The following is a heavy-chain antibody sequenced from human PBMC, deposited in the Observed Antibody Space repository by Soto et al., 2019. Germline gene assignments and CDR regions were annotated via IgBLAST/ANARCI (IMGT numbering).Heavy chain of an antibody. J-gene: IGHJ4*02. Sequence: EGSLRLSCAASGFTFSSYSMNWVRQAQGKGLEWVASISSSSVYIYHADSVKGRFTISRDNAKNSLYLQMNSLRAEDTAVYYCGRITDYCSSSTCSYPFDYWGQGTLVTVSS. CDR3: GRITDYCSSSTCSYPFDY. D-gene: IGHD2-2*01. V-gene: IGHV3-21*01. CDR2: ISSSSVYI. CDR1: GFTFSSYS.